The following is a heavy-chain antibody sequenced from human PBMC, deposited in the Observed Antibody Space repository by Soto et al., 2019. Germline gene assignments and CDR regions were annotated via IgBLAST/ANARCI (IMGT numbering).Heavy chain of an antibody. CDR1: VGSFIGYY. D-gene: IGHD3-16*02. V-gene: IGHV4-34*01. CDR2: INHSGST. J-gene: IGHJ4*02. CDR3: ARGKLSDYVWGSYRYHFDY. Sequence: SETLSLTCAFYVGSFIGYYWSWIRQPPGKRLEWIGEINHSGSTNYNPSLKSRVTISVDTSKNQFSLKLSSVTAADTAVYYCARGKLSDYVWGSYRYHFDYWGQGTVVTVSS.